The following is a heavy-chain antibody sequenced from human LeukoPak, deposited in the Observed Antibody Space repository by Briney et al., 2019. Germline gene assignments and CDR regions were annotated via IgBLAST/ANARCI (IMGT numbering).Heavy chain of an antibody. CDR1: GASFSSSSYY. D-gene: IGHD1-26*01. Sequence: SETLSLTCAVSGASFSSSSYYWGWIRQPPGKGLEWIGSIYYSGISYHNPSLKSRVTISVDTSKNQFSLKLSSVTAADTAVYYCARPLSGSYEYYFDYWGQGTLVTVSS. J-gene: IGHJ4*02. CDR2: IYYSGIS. CDR3: ARPLSGSYEYYFDY. V-gene: IGHV4-39*01.